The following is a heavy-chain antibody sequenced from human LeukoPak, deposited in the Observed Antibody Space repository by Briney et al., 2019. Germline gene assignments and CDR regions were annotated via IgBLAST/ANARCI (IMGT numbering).Heavy chain of an antibody. V-gene: IGHV3-23*01. Sequence: GGSLRLSCAASGFSFSSDAMSWVRQAPGKGLEWVSGISSSGFRTYYADSVKGRFTISRDNSKNTLYLQMNSLRAEDDTAVYYCAKSPGTSKGGPAYWGQGTLVTVSS. J-gene: IGHJ4*02. CDR3: AKSPGTSKGGPAY. CDR2: ISSSGFRT. CDR1: GFSFSSDA. D-gene: IGHD3-16*01.